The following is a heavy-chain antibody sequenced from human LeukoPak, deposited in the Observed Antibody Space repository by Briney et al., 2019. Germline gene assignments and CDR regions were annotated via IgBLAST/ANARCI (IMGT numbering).Heavy chain of an antibody. V-gene: IGHV4-4*07. CDR1: GVPISSYY. CDR3: ARHGRSGYSSSWYPYYYYYMDV. D-gene: IGHD6-13*01. CDR2: FYTSGST. Sequence: PSETLSLTCTVYGVPISSYYWSSIRQPAGKGLEWIGRFYTSGSTNYNPSLESRVTISVDTSKNQFSLKLSSVTAADTAVYYCARHGRSGYSSSWYPYYYYYMDVWGKGTTVTISS. J-gene: IGHJ6*03.